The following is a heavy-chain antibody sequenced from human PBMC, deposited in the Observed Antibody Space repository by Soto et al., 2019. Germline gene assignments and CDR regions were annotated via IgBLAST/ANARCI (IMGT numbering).Heavy chain of an antibody. J-gene: IGHJ4*02. V-gene: IGHV1-18*01. Sequence: QGQLVQSGAEVKKPGASVKVSCKASGYTFTSYGISWLRKAHGQGLEGMGWIIADNGKTTYAQKLKGRVTMTTDTSTSNAYMELRSRRSDDTAVYYCARESSRSCHDYWGQGNLCTVSS. CDR3: ARESSRSCHDY. CDR1: GYTFTSYG. D-gene: IGHD6-13*01. CDR2: IIADNGKT.